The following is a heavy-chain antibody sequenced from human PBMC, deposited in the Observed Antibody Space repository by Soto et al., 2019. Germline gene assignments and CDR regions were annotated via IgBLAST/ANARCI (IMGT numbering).Heavy chain of an antibody. D-gene: IGHD2-15*01. CDR3: ARGYWSGGSCYGGGFDS. V-gene: IGHV3-7*01. CDR2: INQDGSDK. CDR1: GFTFRSYW. J-gene: IGHJ4*02. Sequence: EVQLVESGGGLVQPGESLRLSCVVSGFTFRSYWMSWVRQAPGKGLEGVANINQDGSDKYHVDSVKGRCTISRDNAENSLVLQMNSLRAEDTAVYYCARGYWSGGSCYGGGFDSCGQGTLVTVSS.